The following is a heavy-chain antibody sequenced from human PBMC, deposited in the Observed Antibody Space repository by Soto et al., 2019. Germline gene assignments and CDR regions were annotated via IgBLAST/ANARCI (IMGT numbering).Heavy chain of an antibody. CDR1: GFTFSDFA. V-gene: IGHV3-23*01. D-gene: IGHD3-3*01. Sequence: PGGSLRLSCAATGFTFSDFAMSWVRQAPGKGLEWVSRIYGGGNGPHYADSVKGRFTISRDNSKNTLYLQMNSLRAEDTAVYYCAKDYLNDFWSIFDYWGKGTLVTVSS. CDR2: IYGGGNGP. J-gene: IGHJ4*02. CDR3: AKDYLNDFWSIFDY.